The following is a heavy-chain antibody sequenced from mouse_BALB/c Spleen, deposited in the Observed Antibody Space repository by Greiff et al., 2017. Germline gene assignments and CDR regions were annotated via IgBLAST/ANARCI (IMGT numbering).Heavy chain of an antibody. D-gene: IGHD2-3*01. J-gene: IGHJ2*01. Sequence: EVQRVESGGGLVKPGGSLKLSCAASGFAFSSYDMSWVRQTPEKRLEWVAYISSGGGSTYYPDTVKGRFTISRDNAKNTLYLQMSSLKSEDTAMYYCARHGLYDGYVYFDYWGQGTTLTVSS. V-gene: IGHV5-12-1*01. CDR2: ISSGGGST. CDR1: GFAFSSYD. CDR3: ARHGLYDGYVYFDY.